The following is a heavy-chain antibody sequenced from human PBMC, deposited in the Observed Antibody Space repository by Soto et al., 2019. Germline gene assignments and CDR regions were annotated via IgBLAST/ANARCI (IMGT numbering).Heavy chain of an antibody. V-gene: IGHV5-51*01. Sequence: PEESLKISCQGSGYRFSGYWIAWMREMHVKGLEWMGSIYPGDSDTRYSPSFQGQFAITADKSISTAYLHWSSLEASDTAMYYCASRLYHWNPFDFWGQGTLVTVSS. J-gene: IGHJ4*02. CDR2: IYPGDSDT. D-gene: IGHD1-20*01. CDR3: ASRLYHWNPFDF. CDR1: GYRFSGYW.